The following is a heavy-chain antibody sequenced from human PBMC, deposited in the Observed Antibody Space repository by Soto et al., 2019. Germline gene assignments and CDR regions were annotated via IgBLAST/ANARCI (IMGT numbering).Heavy chain of an antibody. J-gene: IGHJ4*02. Sequence: ASVKVSCKASGYTFTSYGISWVRQAPGQGLEWMGWISAYNGNTNYAQKLQGRVTMATDTSTSTAYMELRRLSSDDTAVYYCARDTDSSGDYDYWGQGTLVTVSS. CDR3: ARDTDSSGDYDY. CDR1: GYTFTSYG. D-gene: IGHD6-19*01. CDR2: ISAYNGNT. V-gene: IGHV1-18*01.